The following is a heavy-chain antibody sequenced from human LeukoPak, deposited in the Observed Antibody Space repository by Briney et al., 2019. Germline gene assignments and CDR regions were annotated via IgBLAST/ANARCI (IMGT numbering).Heavy chain of an antibody. V-gene: IGHV3-30*02. CDR3: AKPLMRDRWFGES. Sequence: GGSLRLSCAASGFSFSYYGIHWVRQAPGKGLEWVAFVRFDGNDKFYSESVKGRFTISKDTSRNTVFLQMKSLRLDDTAVYYCAKPLMRDRWFGESWGQGTLVTVSS. J-gene: IGHJ5*02. D-gene: IGHD3-10*01. CDR1: GFSFSYYG. CDR2: VRFDGNDK.